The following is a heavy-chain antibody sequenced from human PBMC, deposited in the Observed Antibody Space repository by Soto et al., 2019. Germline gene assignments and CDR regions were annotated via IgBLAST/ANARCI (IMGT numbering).Heavy chain of an antibody. Sequence: SETLYLTCAVYGGSFSGYYWSWIRQPPGKGLEWIGEINHSGSTNYNPSLKSRVTISVDTSKNQFSLKLSSVTAADTAVYYCARVSPFRIAAAAPWLYYFDYWGQGTLVTVSS. CDR1: GGSFSGYY. CDR2: INHSGST. D-gene: IGHD6-13*01. J-gene: IGHJ4*02. V-gene: IGHV4-34*01. CDR3: ARVSPFRIAAAAPWLYYFDY.